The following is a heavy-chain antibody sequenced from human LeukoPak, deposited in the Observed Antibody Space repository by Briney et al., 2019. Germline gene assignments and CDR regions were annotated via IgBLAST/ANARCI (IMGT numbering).Heavy chain of an antibody. V-gene: IGHV3-23*01. CDR3: AKDLSGWYVSYFDY. CDR2: ISGSGGST. D-gene: IGHD6-19*01. CDR1: GFTFSSYA. J-gene: IGHJ4*02. Sequence: GGSLRLSCAASGFTFSSYAMSWVRLAPGKGLEWVSAISGSGGSTYYADSVKGRFTISRDNSKNTLYLQMNSLRAEDTAVYYCAKDLSGWYVSYFDYWGQGTLVTVSS.